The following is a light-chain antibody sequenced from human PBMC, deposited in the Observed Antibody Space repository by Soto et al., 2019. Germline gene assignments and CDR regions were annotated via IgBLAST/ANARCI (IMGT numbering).Light chain of an antibody. CDR3: QQYNSYS. J-gene: IGKJ3*01. Sequence: DIQMTQSPSTLSASVGDRVTITCRASQSISSWLAWYQQKPGKAPKLLIYDASSLESGAPSRFSGSGSGTEFTLTISSLQPDDFATYYCQQYNSYSFGPGTKVDIK. CDR1: QSISSW. V-gene: IGKV1-5*01. CDR2: DAS.